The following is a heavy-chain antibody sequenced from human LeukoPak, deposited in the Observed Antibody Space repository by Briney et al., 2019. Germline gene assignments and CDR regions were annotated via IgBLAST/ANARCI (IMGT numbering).Heavy chain of an antibody. D-gene: IGHD3-10*01. CDR2: IYYSGTT. Sequence: PSETLSLTCTVSGGSISSNSHYWGWIRQSPGTGLEWIGSIYYSGTTYYNPSLKSRVTISIDTSKNQFSLKLSSVTAADTAVYYCARVASEFGELLPTNWFDPWGQGTLVTVSS. J-gene: IGHJ5*02. CDR3: ARVASEFGELLPTNWFDP. V-gene: IGHV4-39*07. CDR1: GGSISSNSHY.